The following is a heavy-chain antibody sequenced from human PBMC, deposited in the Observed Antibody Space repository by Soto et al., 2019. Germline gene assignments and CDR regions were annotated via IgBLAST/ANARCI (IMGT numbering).Heavy chain of an antibody. CDR3: ARWGGTGIHAFDV. Sequence: QVQLQESGPGLVKPSETLSLTCTVSGASISTYYWNWIRQPPGKGLEWIGYIYYSGSNDYNPSLRSRVTMSVDTSKNQFSLNLNSVTAADTAVYYCARWGGTGIHAFDVWGQGTMVTVSS. J-gene: IGHJ3*01. CDR1: GASISTYY. D-gene: IGHD3-16*01. CDR2: IYYSGSN. V-gene: IGHV4-59*01.